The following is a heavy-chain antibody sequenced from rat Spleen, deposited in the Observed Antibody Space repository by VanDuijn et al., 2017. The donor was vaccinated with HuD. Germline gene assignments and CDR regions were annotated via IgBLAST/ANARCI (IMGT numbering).Heavy chain of an antibody. Sequence: EVQLAESGGGLVQPGRSMKLSCAASGFTFSLYYMAWVRQAPTKGLEWVASIRTGGGDTYYRDSVRGRFTLSRDNAKSTLYLQMDSLRSEETATFYCARHRGPGYSEYVMDAWGQGASVTVSS. CDR3: ARHRGPGYSEYVMDA. D-gene: IGHD1-11*01. V-gene: IGHV5S11*01. CDR1: GFTFSLYY. J-gene: IGHJ4*01. CDR2: IRTGGGDT.